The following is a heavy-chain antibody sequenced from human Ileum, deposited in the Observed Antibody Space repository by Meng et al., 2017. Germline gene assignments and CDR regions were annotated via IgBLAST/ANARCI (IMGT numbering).Heavy chain of an antibody. V-gene: IGHV4-30-4*01. CDR1: GCSITSGDYY. J-gene: IGHJ4*02. Sequence: QVQLPESGPGLVKPSQTLSLTCTVSGCSITSGDYYWSWIRQPPGKGLEWIGYIFYTGATYSNPSLKSRVTVSLDTSKSQFSLKLSSVTAADTAIYYCVSERRRSYFFDYWGQGTLVTVSS. CDR2: IFYTGAT. CDR3: VSERRRSYFFDY.